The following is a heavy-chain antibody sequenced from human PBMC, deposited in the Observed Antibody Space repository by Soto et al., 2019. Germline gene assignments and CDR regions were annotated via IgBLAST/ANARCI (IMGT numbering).Heavy chain of an antibody. Sequence: QVQLVAAGGGVVKPGGSLTLSCAASGFGFSVSYMTWVRQAPGKGLEWLSYIIGDSTDINYAASVRGRFTIFRDNSKNSLFLQMDSLRAEDTAFYYCSTNPRMIEDWGQGTLVTVSS. D-gene: IGHD2-21*01. CDR3: STNPRMIED. V-gene: IGHV3-11*05. J-gene: IGHJ4*02. CDR1: GFGFSVSY. CDR2: IIGDSTDI.